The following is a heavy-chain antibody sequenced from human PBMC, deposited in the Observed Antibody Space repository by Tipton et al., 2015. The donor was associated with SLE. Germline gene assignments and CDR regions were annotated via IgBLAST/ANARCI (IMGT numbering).Heavy chain of an antibody. D-gene: IGHD5-12*01. J-gene: IGHJ4*02. CDR3: ARGENVVATIPLDF. Sequence: TLSLTCAVYGGSFSGYYWTWIRQPPGKGLEWIGEVNHSGFTNSNPSLEGRVTISVDKTKSQFSLNLSSVTAADTAVYYCARGENVVATIPLDFWGQGTLVTVSS. CDR1: GGSFSGYY. CDR2: VNHSGFT. V-gene: IGHV4-34*01.